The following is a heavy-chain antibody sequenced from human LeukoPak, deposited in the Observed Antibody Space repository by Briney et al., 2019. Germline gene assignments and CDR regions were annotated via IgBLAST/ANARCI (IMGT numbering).Heavy chain of an antibody. CDR3: ARGPGRSSFDY. V-gene: IGHV3-21*01. CDR1: GFTFSSYS. J-gene: IGHJ4*02. D-gene: IGHD6-13*01. CDR2: ISSSSSYK. Sequence: PGGSLRLSCAASGFTFSSYSMNWVRQAPGKGLEWVSSISSSSSYKYYGDSVKGRFTISRDNAKNSLNLQMNSLRAEDTAVYYCARGPGRSSFDYWGQGALVTVSS.